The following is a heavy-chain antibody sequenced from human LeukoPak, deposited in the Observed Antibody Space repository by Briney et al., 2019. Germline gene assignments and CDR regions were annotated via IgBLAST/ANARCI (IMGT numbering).Heavy chain of an antibody. V-gene: IGHV3-23*01. J-gene: IGHJ4*02. Sequence: GGSLRLSCAASGFTFSSYAMSWVRQAPGKGLEWVSAISGSGGSAYYADSVKGRFTISRDNSKNTLYLQMNSLRAEDTAVYYRAKDRYCSSTSCYTGIVDPTVAPFDYWGQGTLVTVSS. CDR3: AKDRYCSSTSCYTGIVDPTVAPFDY. CDR1: GFTFSSYA. CDR2: ISGSGGSA. D-gene: IGHD2-2*02.